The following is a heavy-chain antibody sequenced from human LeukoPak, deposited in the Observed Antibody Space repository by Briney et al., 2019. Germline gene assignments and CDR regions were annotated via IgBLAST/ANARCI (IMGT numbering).Heavy chain of an antibody. J-gene: IGHJ5*02. CDR3: AKGPAATEGWFDP. D-gene: IGHD2-2*01. V-gene: IGHV3-23*01. CDR2: MSGSGDTT. Sequence: GGSLRLSCAAYGFTFSSYAMSWVRQAPGEGLNWVSSMSGSGDTTYYADSVKGRFTISRDNSKNTLYLQLNSLRVDDTAVYYCAKGPAATEGWFDPWGQGTLVTVSS. CDR1: GFTFSSYA.